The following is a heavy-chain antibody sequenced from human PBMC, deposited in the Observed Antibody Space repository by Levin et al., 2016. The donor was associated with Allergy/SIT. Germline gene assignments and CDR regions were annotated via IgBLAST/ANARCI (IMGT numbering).Heavy chain of an antibody. CDR3: ARGPQEIQLWSLFDY. J-gene: IGHJ4*02. CDR2: IKQDGSEK. Sequence: GESLKISCAASGFTFSSYWMSWVRQAPGKGLEWVANIKQDGSEKYYVDSVKGRFTISRDNAKNSLYLQMNSLRAEDTAVYYCARGPQEIQLWSLFDYWGQGTLVTVSS. V-gene: IGHV3-7*01. D-gene: IGHD5-18*01. CDR1: GFTFSSYW.